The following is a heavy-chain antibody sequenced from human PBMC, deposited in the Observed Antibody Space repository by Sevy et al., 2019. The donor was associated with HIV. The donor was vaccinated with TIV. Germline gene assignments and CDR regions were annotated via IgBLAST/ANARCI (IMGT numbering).Heavy chain of an antibody. CDR3: AKDLMLVTVYYYYYGMHV. J-gene: IGHJ6*02. V-gene: IGHV3-30*18. CDR2: ISYDGSNK. CDR1: GFTFSSYG. Sequence: GGSLRLSCAASGFTFSSYGMHWVRQAPGKGLEWVAVISYDGSNKYYADSVKGRFTISRDNSKNTLYLQMNSLRAEDTAVYYCAKDLMLVTVYYYYYGMHVWGQGTTVTVSS. D-gene: IGHD5-18*01.